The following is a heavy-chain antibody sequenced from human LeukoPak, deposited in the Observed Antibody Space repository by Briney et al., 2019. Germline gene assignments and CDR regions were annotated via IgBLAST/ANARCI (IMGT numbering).Heavy chain of an antibody. Sequence: SETLSLTCTVSGGSISSYYWSWIRQPPGKGLEWLGTIYYSGSTYYNPSFKSRVTISVDTSKNQFSLKLSSVTAADTAMYYCAREERTFYSSWSPFDYWGQGTLVTVSS. CDR1: GGSISSYY. CDR3: AREERTFYSSWSPFDY. CDR2: IYYSGST. V-gene: IGHV4-39*07. D-gene: IGHD6-13*01. J-gene: IGHJ4*02.